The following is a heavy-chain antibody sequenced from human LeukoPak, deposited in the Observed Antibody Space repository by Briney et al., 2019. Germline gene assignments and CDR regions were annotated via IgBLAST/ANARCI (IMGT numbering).Heavy chain of an antibody. J-gene: IGHJ3*02. Sequence: SETLSLTCAVSGGSISSSNWWSWVRQPPGKGLEWIGEIYHSGSTNYNPSLKSRVTISVDKSKNQFSLKLSSVTAADTAVYYCARAVAVAGWDAFDIWGQGTMVTVSS. CDR1: GGSISSSNW. D-gene: IGHD6-19*01. CDR2: IYHSGST. V-gene: IGHV4-4*02. CDR3: ARAVAVAGWDAFDI.